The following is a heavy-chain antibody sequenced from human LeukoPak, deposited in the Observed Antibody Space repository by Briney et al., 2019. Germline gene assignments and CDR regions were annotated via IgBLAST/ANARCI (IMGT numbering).Heavy chain of an antibody. J-gene: IGHJ5*02. CDR3: ARGYSSGWSRGEGWFDP. CDR1: GYTFTSYG. Sequence: VASVKVSCKASGYTFTSYGISWVRQAPGQGLEWMGRIIPILGIANYAQKFQGRVTITADKSTSTAYMELSSLRSEDTAVYYCARGYSSGWSRGEGWFDPWGQGTLVTVSS. CDR2: IIPILGIA. V-gene: IGHV1-69*04. D-gene: IGHD6-19*01.